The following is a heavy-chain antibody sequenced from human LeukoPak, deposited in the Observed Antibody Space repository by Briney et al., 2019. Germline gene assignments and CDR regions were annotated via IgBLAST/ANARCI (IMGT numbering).Heavy chain of an antibody. V-gene: IGHV4-39*07. D-gene: IGHD4-17*01. CDR2: IYYSGST. CDR1: GGSISSSSYY. J-gene: IGHJ4*02. Sequence: SETLSLTCTVSGGSISSSSYYWGWIRQPPGKGLEWIGSIYYSGSTYYNPSLKSRVTISVDTSKNQFSLKLSSVTAADTAVYYCARVDYGDYAARAFDYWGQGTLVTVSS. CDR3: ARVDYGDYAARAFDY.